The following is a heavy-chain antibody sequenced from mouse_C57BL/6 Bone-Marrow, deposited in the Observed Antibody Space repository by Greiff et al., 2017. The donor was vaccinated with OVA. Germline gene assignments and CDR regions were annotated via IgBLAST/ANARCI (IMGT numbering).Heavy chain of an antibody. D-gene: IGHD1-1*01. Sequence: QVQLQQSGAELVRPGASVKLSCKASGYTFTDYYINWVKQRPGQGLEWIARIYPGSGNTYYNEKFKGKATLTAEKSSSTAYMQLSSLTSEDSAVYFCARWGDWITTVEGLSYAMDYWGQGTSVTVSS. CDR1: GYTFTDYY. V-gene: IGHV1-76*01. J-gene: IGHJ4*01. CDR3: ARWGDWITTVEGLSYAMDY. CDR2: IYPGSGNT.